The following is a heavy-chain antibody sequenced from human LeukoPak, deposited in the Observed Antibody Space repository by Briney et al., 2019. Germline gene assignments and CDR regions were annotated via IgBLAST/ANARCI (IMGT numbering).Heavy chain of an antibody. D-gene: IGHD3-22*01. J-gene: IGHJ6*03. CDR2: IYYSGST. CDR3: ARAVDSSGYYYYYYYMDV. CDR1: GGSISSHY. V-gene: IGHV4-59*11. Sequence: PSETLSLTCTVSGGSISSHYWSWIRQRPGKGLEWIGYIYYSGSTNYNPSLKSRVTISVDTSKNQFSLKLSSVTAADTAVYYCARAVDSSGYYYYYYYMDVWGKGTTVTVSS.